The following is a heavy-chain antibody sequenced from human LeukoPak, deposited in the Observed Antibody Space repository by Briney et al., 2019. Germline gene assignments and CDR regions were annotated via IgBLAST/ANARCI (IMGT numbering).Heavy chain of an antibody. J-gene: IGHJ4*02. D-gene: IGHD3-22*01. CDR2: ISYDGSNK. Sequence: GGSLRLSCAASGFTFSSYAMHWVRQAPGKGLEWVAVISYDGSNKYYADSVKGRFTISRDNSKNTLYLQMNSLRAEDTAVYYCARDQSVSGYLLGYFDYWGQGTLVTVSS. CDR1: GFTFSSYA. CDR3: ARDQSVSGYLLGYFDY. V-gene: IGHV3-30-3*01.